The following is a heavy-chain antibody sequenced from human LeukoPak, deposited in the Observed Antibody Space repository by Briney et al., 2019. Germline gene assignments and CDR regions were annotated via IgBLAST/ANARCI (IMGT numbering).Heavy chain of an antibody. Sequence: GGSLRLSCAASGFTVSSNYMSWVRQAPGKGLEWVSVIYSGGSTYYADSVKGRFTISRDNSKNTLYLQMNSLRAEDTAVYYCAKVRLLDWFDPWGQGTLVTVSS. D-gene: IGHD6-25*01. J-gene: IGHJ5*02. V-gene: IGHV3-53*01. CDR3: AKVRLLDWFDP. CDR2: IYSGGST. CDR1: GFTVSSNY.